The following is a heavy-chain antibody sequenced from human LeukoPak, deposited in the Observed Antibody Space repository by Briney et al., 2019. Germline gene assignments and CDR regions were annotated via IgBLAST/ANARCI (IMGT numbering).Heavy chain of an antibody. CDR3: ARDFALAARSFDY. CDR1: GFTFSSYS. Sequence: GGSLRLSCAASGFTFSSYSMNWVRQAPGKGLEWVSSISSSSSYIYYADSVKGRFTISRDNAKNSLYLQMNSLRAEDTAVYYCARDFALAARSFDYWGRGTLVTVSS. J-gene: IGHJ4*02. D-gene: IGHD6-6*01. V-gene: IGHV3-21*01. CDR2: ISSSSSYI.